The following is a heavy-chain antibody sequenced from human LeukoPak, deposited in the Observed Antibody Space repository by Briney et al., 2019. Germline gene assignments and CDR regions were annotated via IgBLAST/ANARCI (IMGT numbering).Heavy chain of an antibody. CDR1: GGSFSGYY. J-gene: IGHJ5*02. V-gene: IGHV4-34*01. D-gene: IGHD5-18*01. CDR2: INHSGST. Sequence: SETLSLTCAVYGGSFSGYYWSWIRQPPGKGLEWIGEINHSGSTNYNPSLKSRVTISVDTSKNQFSLKLSSVTAADTAVYYCARGQGYSYGYWFDPWGQGTLVTVSS. CDR3: ARGQGYSYGYWFDP.